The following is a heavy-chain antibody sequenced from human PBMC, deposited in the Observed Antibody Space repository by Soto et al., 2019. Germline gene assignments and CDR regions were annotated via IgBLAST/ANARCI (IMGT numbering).Heavy chain of an antibody. Sequence: SVKVSCKASGCTFSSYAISWVRQAPGQGLEWMGGIIPIFGTANYAQKFQGRVTITADKSTSTAYMELSSLRSEDTAVYYCARDISLTIHNWFEPLGQGTLVIVS. D-gene: IGHD2-2*02. CDR3: ARDISLTIHNWFEP. V-gene: IGHV1-69*06. CDR1: GCTFSSYA. J-gene: IGHJ5*02. CDR2: IIPIFGTA.